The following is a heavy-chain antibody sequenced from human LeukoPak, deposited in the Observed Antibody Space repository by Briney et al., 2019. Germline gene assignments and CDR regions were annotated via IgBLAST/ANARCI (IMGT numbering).Heavy chain of an antibody. CDR1: GFTFSNYG. J-gene: IGHJ4*02. CDR3: AKDICGGDCYPHGGY. Sequence: PGGSLRLSCGASGFTFSNYGLHWLRQAPGKGLEWVAFIPYDGSNKYYADSLKGRFTISRDNSKDTLYLQMNSLRAEDTAIYYCAKDICGGDCYPHGGYWGQGTLVTVSS. CDR2: IPYDGSNK. V-gene: IGHV3-30*02. D-gene: IGHD2-21*01.